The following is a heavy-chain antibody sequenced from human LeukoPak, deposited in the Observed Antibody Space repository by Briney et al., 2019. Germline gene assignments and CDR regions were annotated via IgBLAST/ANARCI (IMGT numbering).Heavy chain of an antibody. CDR3: ARVGDIIVIPTVHH. V-gene: IGHV4-38-2*01. J-gene: IGHJ4*02. Sequence: SETLSLTCAVSGYSISSGYYWGWIRQPPGKGLKWIGTIFHSGSTYYNRSLKSRVTISLDTSKNQLSLKVRSVTAADTAVYYCARVGDIIVIPTVHHWGQGTLVTVSS. CDR2: IFHSGST. CDR1: GYSISSGYY. D-gene: IGHD2-2*01.